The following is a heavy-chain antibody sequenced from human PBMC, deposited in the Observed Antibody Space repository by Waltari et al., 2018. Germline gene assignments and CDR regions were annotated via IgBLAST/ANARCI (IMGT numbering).Heavy chain of an antibody. V-gene: IGHV3-7*03. CDR2: LNQDGSAT. CDR3: ARDSHGCYGCGMDV. CDR1: GFTFSRFW. J-gene: IGHJ6*02. Sequence: EVELVESGGGLVQPGGSLRLSCVASGFTFSRFWRSWVRQAPGKGLEWVANLNQDGSATYSVDSVKGRFTISRDNAKNLLYLQMNSLRAEDTAVYYCARDSHGCYGCGMDVWGQGTTVTV. D-gene: IGHD2-2*01.